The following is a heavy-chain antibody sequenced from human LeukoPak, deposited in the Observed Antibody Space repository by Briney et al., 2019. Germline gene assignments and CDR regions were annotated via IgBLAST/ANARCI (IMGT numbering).Heavy chain of an antibody. J-gene: IGHJ4*02. D-gene: IGHD1-1*01. CDR3: VRDFSRTRLERPFDY. CDR1: GFTFSTYW. Sequence: PGGSLRLSCAASGFTFSTYWMTWVRQAPGKGLEWVANIKQDGSDKYYVDSVKGRFTISKDNANNLLYLQMNSLRAEDTAVYYCVRDFSRTRLERPFDYWGQGTLVTVSS. CDR2: IKQDGSDK. V-gene: IGHV3-7*01.